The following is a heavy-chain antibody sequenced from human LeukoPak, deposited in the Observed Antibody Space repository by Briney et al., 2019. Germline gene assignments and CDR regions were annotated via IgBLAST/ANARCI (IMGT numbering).Heavy chain of an antibody. CDR3: ASEQLLAVAGTRDAFDI. Sequence: ASVKVSCKASGYTFTSYYMHWERQAPGQGLEWMGIINPSGGSTSYAQKFQGRVTMTRDTSTSTVYMELSSLRSEDTAVYYCASEQLLAVAGTRDAFDIWGQGTMVTVSS. V-gene: IGHV1-46*01. CDR2: INPSGGST. CDR1: GYTFTSYY. D-gene: IGHD6-19*01. J-gene: IGHJ3*02.